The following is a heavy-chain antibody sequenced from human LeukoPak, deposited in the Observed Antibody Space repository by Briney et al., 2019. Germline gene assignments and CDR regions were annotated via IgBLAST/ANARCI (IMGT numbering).Heavy chain of an antibody. CDR3: ARAPDIVVVPALFDY. V-gene: IGHV3-21*01. D-gene: IGHD2-2*01. CDR2: ISSSSSYI. J-gene: IGHJ4*02. Sequence: GGSLRLSCAASGFTFSSYNMNWVRQAPGKGLEWVSSISSSSSYIYYADSVKGRFTISRDNAKNSLYLQMNSLRAEDTAVYYCARAPDIVVVPALFDYWGQGTLVTVSS. CDR1: GFTFSSYN.